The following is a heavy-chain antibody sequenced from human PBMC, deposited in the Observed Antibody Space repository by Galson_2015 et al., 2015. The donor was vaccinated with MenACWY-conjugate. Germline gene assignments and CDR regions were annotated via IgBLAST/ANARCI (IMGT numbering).Heavy chain of an antibody. Sequence: QSGAEVKKPGESLKISCKGSGYSFTNYWIGWVRQMPGRGLEWMGLIDPHNSNTRYSPSFQGQVTISADESISTAFPQWSSLKASDTAMYYCARHPPGGRGMDVWGRGTTVTVSS. V-gene: IGHV5-51*01. CDR2: IDPHNSNT. CDR1: GYSFTNYW. D-gene: IGHD1-26*01. CDR3: ARHPPGGRGMDV. J-gene: IGHJ6*02.